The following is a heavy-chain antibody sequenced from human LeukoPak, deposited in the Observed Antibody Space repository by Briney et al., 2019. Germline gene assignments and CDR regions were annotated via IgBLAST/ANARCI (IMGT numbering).Heavy chain of an antibody. Sequence: PGGSLRLSCAASGFTFSSYEMNWVRQAPGKGLEWVSYSSSGGSAIYYADSVKGRFTISRDNAKNSLYLQKNSLRAEDTAVYYCVRDPSVAGDDYWGQGTLVTVSS. D-gene: IGHD6-19*01. CDR1: GFTFSSYE. J-gene: IGHJ4*02. CDR3: VRDPSVAGDDY. V-gene: IGHV3-48*03. CDR2: SSSGGSAI.